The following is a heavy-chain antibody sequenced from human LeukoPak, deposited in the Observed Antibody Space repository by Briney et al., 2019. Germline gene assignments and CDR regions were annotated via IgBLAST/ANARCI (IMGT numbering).Heavy chain of an antibody. V-gene: IGHV3-30*04. J-gene: IGHJ4*02. CDR1: GFTFSSYA. Sequence: GRSLRLSCAASGFTFSSYAMHWVRQAPGKGLEWVAVISYDGSNKYYADSVKGRFTISRDNSKNTLYLQMNSLRAEDTAVYYCARGTYPHIVAPITYWGQGTLVTVSS. CDR3: ARGTYPHIVAPITY. CDR2: ISYDGSNK. D-gene: IGHD5-12*01.